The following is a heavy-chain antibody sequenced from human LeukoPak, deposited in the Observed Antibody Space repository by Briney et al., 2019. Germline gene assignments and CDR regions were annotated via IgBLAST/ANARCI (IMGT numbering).Heavy chain of an antibody. CDR1: GFTFDDYA. V-gene: IGHV3-9*01. Sequence: PGRSLRLSCAASGFTFDDYAIHWVRQAPGKGLEWVSGITWNSGSIVYADSVKGRFTISRDNAKKSLYLQMNSLRAEDTALYYCAKDKGRGYSYLDYCGQGTLVTVSP. CDR2: ITWNSGSI. D-gene: IGHD5-18*01. CDR3: AKDKGRGYSYLDY. J-gene: IGHJ4*02.